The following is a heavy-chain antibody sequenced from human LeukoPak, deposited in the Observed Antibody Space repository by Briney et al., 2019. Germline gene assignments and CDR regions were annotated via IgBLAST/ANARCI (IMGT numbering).Heavy chain of an antibody. J-gene: IGHJ3*02. Sequence: PGGSLRLSCAASGFTFSSYSMNWVRQAPGKGLEWVAVISYDGSNKYYADSVKGRFTISRDNSKNTLYLQMNSLRAEDTAVYYCAKGPLNDGAFDIWGQGTMVTVSS. CDR2: ISYDGSNK. V-gene: IGHV3-30*18. D-gene: IGHD5-24*01. CDR1: GFTFSSYS. CDR3: AKGPLNDGAFDI.